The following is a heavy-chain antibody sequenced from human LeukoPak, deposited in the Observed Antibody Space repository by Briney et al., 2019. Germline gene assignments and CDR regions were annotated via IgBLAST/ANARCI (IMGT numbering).Heavy chain of an antibody. D-gene: IGHD4-17*01. CDR1: GFTFNNFA. J-gene: IGHJ4*02. V-gene: IGHV3-53*01. Sequence: PGRSLRLSCAASGFTFNNFAMHWVRQVPGKGLEWVSVIYSGGATYYADSVKGRFTISRDIPKDTVYLQMNSLRAEDSAVYYCARGYGPDYWGQGTLVTVSS. CDR3: ARGYGPDY. CDR2: IYSGGAT.